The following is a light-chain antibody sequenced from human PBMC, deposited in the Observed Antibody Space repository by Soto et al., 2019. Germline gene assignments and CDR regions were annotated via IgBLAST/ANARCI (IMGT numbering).Light chain of an antibody. CDR3: QPYNNWPLT. Sequence: EIVMTQSPATLSVSPVHRARLCFRASQSINSNLAWYQQKPGRPPRLLIYGASTRATGVPAGFSGSGSGTEFTLTINSLQSEDFAVYYCQPYNNWPLTCGGGTKV. CDR1: QSINSN. V-gene: IGKV3-15*01. CDR2: GAS. J-gene: IGKJ4*01.